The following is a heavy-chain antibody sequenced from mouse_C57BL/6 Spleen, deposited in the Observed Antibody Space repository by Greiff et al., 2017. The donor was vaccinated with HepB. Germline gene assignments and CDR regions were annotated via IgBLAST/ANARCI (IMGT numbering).Heavy chain of an antibody. CDR1: GYSFTDYN. J-gene: IGHJ4*01. CDR3: ARKVYGSSYDYAMDY. Sequence: EVQLQESGPELVKPGASVKISCKASGYSFTDYNMNWVKQSNGKSLEWIGVINPNYGTTSYNQKFKGKATLTVDQSSSTAYMQLNSLTSEDSAVYYCARKVYGSSYDYAMDYWGQGTSVTVSS. D-gene: IGHD1-1*01. V-gene: IGHV1-39*01. CDR2: INPNYGTT.